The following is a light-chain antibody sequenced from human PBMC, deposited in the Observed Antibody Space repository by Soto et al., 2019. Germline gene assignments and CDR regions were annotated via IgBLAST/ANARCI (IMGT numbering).Light chain of an antibody. CDR2: EAS. V-gene: IGKV3-20*01. Sequence: LSQSTGTLSFSPGETANLSCRASQSISSSLAWYQQKPGLAPTLLISEASNRASGVPDRFTGGGSGTDFSLTIRRLEPEDFALYYCQQYVGSPITFGQGTRLDIK. CDR3: QQYVGSPIT. J-gene: IGKJ5*01. CDR1: QSISSS.